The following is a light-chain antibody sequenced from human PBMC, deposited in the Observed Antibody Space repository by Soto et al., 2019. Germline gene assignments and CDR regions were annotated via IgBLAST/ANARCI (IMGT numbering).Light chain of an antibody. CDR1: QSVSSNY. V-gene: IGKV3-20*01. CDR3: QHYGRSPPSWT. Sequence: EIVLTQSPGTLSLSPGERATLSCRASQSVSSNYLAWYPQKPGQPPRLLISDASNRATGIPDRFSGSGSGTDFTLNISGLEPEDFAVYYCQHYGRSPPSWTFGQGTKVEIK. J-gene: IGKJ1*01. CDR2: DAS.